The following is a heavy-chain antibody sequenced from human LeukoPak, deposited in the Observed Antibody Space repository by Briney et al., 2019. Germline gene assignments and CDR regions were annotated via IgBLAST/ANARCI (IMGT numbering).Heavy chain of an antibody. CDR3: ARVLLWFGELSSYYYGMDV. CDR2: IYYSGST. Sequence: SETLSLTWTVAGGSISSSSYYWGWGRQPRGKGREWIGRIYYSGSTYYNPSLNTRVTISVDTSKNQFSLKLSSVTAADTAVYYCARVLLWFGELSSYYYGMDVWGQGTTVTVSS. J-gene: IGHJ6*02. V-gene: IGHV4-39*01. CDR1: GGSISSSSYY. D-gene: IGHD3-10*01.